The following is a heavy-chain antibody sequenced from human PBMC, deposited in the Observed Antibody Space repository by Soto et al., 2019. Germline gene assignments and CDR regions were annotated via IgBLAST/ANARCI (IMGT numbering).Heavy chain of an antibody. V-gene: IGHV3-23*01. CDR1: GFTFSSYA. J-gene: IGHJ4*02. Sequence: EVQLLESGGGLVQPGGSLRLSCAASGFTFSSYAMSWVRQAPGKGLEWASAISGSGGSTYYADSVKGRFTISRDNSKNTLYLQMTSLRAEDTAVYYCAKDVEGYSYGYGLDYWGQGTLVTVSS. D-gene: IGHD5-18*01. CDR3: AKDVEGYSYGYGLDY. CDR2: ISGSGGST.